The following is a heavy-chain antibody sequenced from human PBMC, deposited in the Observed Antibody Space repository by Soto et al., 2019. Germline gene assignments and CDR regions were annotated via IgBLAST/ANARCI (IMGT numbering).Heavy chain of an antibody. CDR3: ARHAVDSYYYDSSGYYGGY. Sequence: SETLSLTCTVSGGSISSSSYYWGWIRQPQGQGLEWIGSIYYSGSTYYNPSLRSRVTISVDTSKNQFSLKLSSVTAADTAVYYCARHAVDSYYYDSSGYYGGYWGQGTLVTVSS. V-gene: IGHV4-39*01. CDR2: IYYSGST. CDR1: GGSISSSSYY. D-gene: IGHD3-22*01. J-gene: IGHJ4*02.